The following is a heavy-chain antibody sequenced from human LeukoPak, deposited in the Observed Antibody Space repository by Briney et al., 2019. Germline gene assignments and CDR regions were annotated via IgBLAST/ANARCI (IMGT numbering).Heavy chain of an antibody. D-gene: IGHD6-6*01. CDR1: GFDFSKYT. J-gene: IGHJ4*02. V-gene: IGHV3-21*06. CDR2: ISSGSRRI. Sequence: PGGSLRLSCAASGFDFSKYTMSWVRQAPGKGLEWVSSISSGSRRIHYADSMRGRFTISRDNGESSVYLQMHNLRVEDTATYFCARVVLDRIWGRGTLVTVSS. CDR3: ARVVLDRI.